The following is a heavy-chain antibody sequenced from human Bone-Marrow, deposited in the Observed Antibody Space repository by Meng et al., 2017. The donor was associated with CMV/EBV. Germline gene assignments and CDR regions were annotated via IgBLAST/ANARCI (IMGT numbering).Heavy chain of an antibody. D-gene: IGHD6-19*01. J-gene: IGHJ4*02. CDR2: INHSGST. Sequence: GSLRLSCAASGFTFSSYSMNWVRQAPGKGLEWIGEINHSGSTNYNPSLKSRVTISVDTSKNQFSLKLSSVTAADTAVYYCARERDGGWFDYWGQGTLVTVSS. CDR3: ARERDGGWFDY. CDR1: GFTFSSYS. V-gene: IGHV4-34*01.